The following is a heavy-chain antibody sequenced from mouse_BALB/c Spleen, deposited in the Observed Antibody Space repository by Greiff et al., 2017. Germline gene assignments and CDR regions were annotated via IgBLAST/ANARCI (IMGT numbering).Heavy chain of an antibody. CDR1: GDSITSGY. J-gene: IGHJ2*01. CDR2: ISYSGST. CDR3: ARRSLIYGSSFDY. D-gene: IGHD1-1*01. V-gene: IGHV3-8*02. Sequence: EVKLMESGPSLVKPSQTLSLTCSVTGDSITSGYWNWIRKFPGNKLEYMGYISYSGSTYYNPSLKSRISITRDTSKNQYYLPLNSVTTEDTATYYCARRSLIYGSSFDYWGQGTTLTVSS.